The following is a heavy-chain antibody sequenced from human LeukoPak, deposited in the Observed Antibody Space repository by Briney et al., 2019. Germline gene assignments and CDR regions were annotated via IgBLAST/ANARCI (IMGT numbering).Heavy chain of an antibody. V-gene: IGHV1-18*01. CDR1: AYTFTSSG. D-gene: IGHD6-19*01. CDR3: AKNSSGGYSDY. J-gene: IGHJ4*02. CDR2: ISTYTGYS. Sequence: ASVKVSCKASAYTFTSSGISRGRQAPGQGLEWMGWISTYTGYSKYAQNLQGRVTMTADTSTSTAYMELSSLRSDDTAMYYCAKNSSGGYSDYWGQGTLVTVSS.